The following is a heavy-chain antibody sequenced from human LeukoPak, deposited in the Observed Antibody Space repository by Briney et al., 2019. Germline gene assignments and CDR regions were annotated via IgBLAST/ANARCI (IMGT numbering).Heavy chain of an antibody. CDR1: GGSFSGYY. CDR2: INHSGST. J-gene: IGHJ4*02. Sequence: SETLSLTCAVYGGSFSGYYWSWIRQPPGKGLEWIGEINHSGSTNYNPSLKSRVTISVDTSKNQFSLKLSSVTAADTAVYYCASVESEASRYFDWLSPFDYWGQGTLVTVSS. D-gene: IGHD3-9*01. CDR3: ASVESEASRYFDWLSPFDY. V-gene: IGHV4-34*01.